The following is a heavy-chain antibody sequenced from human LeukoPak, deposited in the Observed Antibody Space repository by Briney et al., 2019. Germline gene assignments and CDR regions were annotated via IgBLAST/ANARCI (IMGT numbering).Heavy chain of an antibody. CDR1: GYTFTGYY. D-gene: IGHD1-7*01. CDR2: IIPILGIA. V-gene: IGHV1-69*04. CDR3: ARAALTGTTHFDY. Sequence: ASVKVSCKASGYTFTGYYLHWVRQAPGQGLEWMGRIIPILGIANYAQKFQGRVTITADKSTSTAYMELSSLRSEDTAVYYCARAALTGTTHFDYWGQGTLVTVSS. J-gene: IGHJ4*02.